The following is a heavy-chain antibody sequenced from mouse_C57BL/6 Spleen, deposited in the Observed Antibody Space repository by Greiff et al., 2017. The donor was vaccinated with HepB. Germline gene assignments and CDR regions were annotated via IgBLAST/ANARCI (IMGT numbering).Heavy chain of an antibody. D-gene: IGHD1-1*01. CDR1: GYSFTGYY. J-gene: IGHJ4*01. Sequence: EVKLQESGPELVKPGASVKISCKASGYSFTGYYMNWVKQSPEKSLEWIGEINPSTGGTTYNQKFKAKATLTVDKSSSTAYMQLKSLTSEDSAVYYCARPHYGSSPYYAMDYWGQGTSVTVSS. CDR3: ARPHYGSSPYYAMDY. CDR2: INPSTGGT. V-gene: IGHV1-42*01.